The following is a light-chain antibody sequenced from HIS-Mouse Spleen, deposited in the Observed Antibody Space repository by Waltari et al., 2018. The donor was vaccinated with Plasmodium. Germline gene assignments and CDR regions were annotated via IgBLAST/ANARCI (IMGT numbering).Light chain of an antibody. CDR3: CSYAGSYTYV. CDR2: DVS. J-gene: IGLJ1*01. CDR1: SSDVGGYNF. V-gene: IGLV2-11*01. Sequence: QSALTPPRSVSGSPGQSVTLSCTGTSSDVGGYNFLSWYQQHPGKAPKLMIYDVSKRPSGVPDRFSGSKSGNTASLTISGLQAEDEADYYCCSYAGSYTYVFGTGTKVTVL.